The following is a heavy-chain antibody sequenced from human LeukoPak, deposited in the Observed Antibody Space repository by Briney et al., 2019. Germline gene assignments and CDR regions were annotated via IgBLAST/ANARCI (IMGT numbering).Heavy chain of an antibody. D-gene: IGHD3-10*01. CDR1: GYTFTSYG. CDR2: ISAYNGNT. J-gene: IGHJ6*02. V-gene: IGHV1-18*01. CDR3: ARGSAESFTVRALTSLGYYYYYGMDV. Sequence: ASVKVSCKASGYTFTSYGISWVRQAPGQGLEWMGWISAYNGNTNYAQKLQGRVTMTTDTSTSTAYMELRSLRSDDTAVYYCARGSAESFTVRALTSLGYYYYYGMDVWGQGTTVTVSS.